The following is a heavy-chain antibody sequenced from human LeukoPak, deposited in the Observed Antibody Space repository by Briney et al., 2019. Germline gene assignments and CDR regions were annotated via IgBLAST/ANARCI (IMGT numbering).Heavy chain of an antibody. J-gene: IGHJ5*02. V-gene: IGHV1-8*03. CDR3: ARSLGWDYYDSSGYFNWLDP. Sequence: ASVKVSCKPSGYTFTSYDINWVRQATGQGLEWMGWMNPNSGNTGYAQKFQGRVTITRHTSISTAYMELSSLRSEDTAVYYCARSLGWDYYDSSGYFNWLDPWGQGTLVTVSS. CDR1: GYTFTSYD. D-gene: IGHD3-22*01. CDR2: MNPNSGNT.